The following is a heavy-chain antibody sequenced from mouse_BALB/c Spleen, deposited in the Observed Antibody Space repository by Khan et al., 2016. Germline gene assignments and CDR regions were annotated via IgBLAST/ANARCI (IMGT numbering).Heavy chain of an antibody. CDR2: ISYDGNN. CDR3: AREGWFNGDYVMDY. V-gene: IGHV3-6*02. D-gene: IGHD1-1*02. CDR1: GYSITSGYY. J-gene: IGHJ4*01. Sequence: EVQLQESGPGLVKPSQSLSLTCSVTGYSITSGYYWNWIRQFPGNKLEWMGYISYDGNNNYNPSLKNRISITRDTSKNQFFLTMDSVTTEDTATYYCAREGWFNGDYVMDYWGQGTSVTVSS.